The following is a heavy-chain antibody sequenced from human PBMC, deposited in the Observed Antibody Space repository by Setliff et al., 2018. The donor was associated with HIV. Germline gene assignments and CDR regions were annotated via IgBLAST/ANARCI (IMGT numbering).Heavy chain of an antibody. CDR1: GGSIRSYY. Sequence: SETLSLTCTVSGGSIRSYYWSWIRQPPGKGLEWIGYIYTSGRTNYNPSLKGRFTISRDNSKNTLYLQMTSLRTEDTAMYYCAKDSLAAVGPYYCDYWGQGTLVTVSS. CDR3: AKDSLAAVGPYYCDY. D-gene: IGHD6-13*01. CDR2: IYTSGRT. V-gene: IGHV4-4*08. J-gene: IGHJ4*02.